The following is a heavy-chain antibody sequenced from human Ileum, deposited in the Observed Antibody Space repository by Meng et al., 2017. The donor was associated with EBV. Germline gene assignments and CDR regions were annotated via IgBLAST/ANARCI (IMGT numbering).Heavy chain of an antibody. CDR1: GESIISNYW. D-gene: IGHD2-8*01. V-gene: IGHV4-4*02. J-gene: IGHJ5*02. CDR3: ARKFSVVGSTDGWFDP. Sequence: QRRESGPGMVKPSGTLSLTCAVSGESIISNYWWSWVRQPPGKGLEWIGEIYYNTNTNYNPSLKGRVTMSVDTSQNQFSLTLSSVTAADTAVYFCARKFSVVGSTDGWFDPWGQGTLVTVSS. CDR2: IYYNTNT.